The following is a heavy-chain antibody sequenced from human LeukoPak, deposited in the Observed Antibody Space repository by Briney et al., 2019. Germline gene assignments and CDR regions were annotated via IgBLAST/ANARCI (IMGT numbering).Heavy chain of an antibody. Sequence: GGSLRLSCAASGFTFRSYSMNWVRQAPGKGLEWVSSISSSSSYIYYADSVKGRFTISRDNAKNSPYLQMNSLRAEDTAVYYCARAGIGGSSTSCDYWGQGTLVTVSS. CDR3: ARAGIGGSSTSCDY. CDR1: GFTFRSYS. D-gene: IGHD2-2*01. CDR2: ISSSSSYI. V-gene: IGHV3-21*01. J-gene: IGHJ4*02.